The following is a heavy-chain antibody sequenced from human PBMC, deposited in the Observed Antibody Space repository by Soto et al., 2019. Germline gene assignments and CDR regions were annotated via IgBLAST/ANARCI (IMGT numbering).Heavy chain of an antibody. CDR3: VRAAFDQHFDY. D-gene: IGHD2-2*01. CDR2: ISPSGDGT. Sequence: QVQLVQSGAEVKKPGASVKVSCKASGFTFTSYYMHWVRQAPEQGPEWMGIISPSGDGTNYAQKFQGRVTLTRDTSTSTVYMELSSLTSEDTAVYHCVRAAFDQHFDYWGQGTLVTVSS. J-gene: IGHJ4*02. V-gene: IGHV1-46*01. CDR1: GFTFTSYY.